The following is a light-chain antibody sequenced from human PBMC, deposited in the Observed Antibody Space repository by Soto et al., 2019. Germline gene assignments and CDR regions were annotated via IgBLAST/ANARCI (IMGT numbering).Light chain of an antibody. J-gene: IGLJ1*01. Sequence: QSVLTQPPSVSGAPGQRVTISCTGSSSNFGAGYEVHWYKQLPGAAPTLVIFNNLNRPSGVPERFSGSKSGTSASLVISGLQADDEADYDCQSFDLSLRVYVFGSGTNVTVL. CDR1: SSNFGAGYE. CDR2: NNL. CDR3: QSFDLSLRVYV. V-gene: IGLV1-40*01.